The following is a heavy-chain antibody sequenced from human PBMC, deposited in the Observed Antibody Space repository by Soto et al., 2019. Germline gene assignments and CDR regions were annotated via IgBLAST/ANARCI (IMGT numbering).Heavy chain of an antibody. CDR1: GFTFSSYA. Sequence: GGSLRLSCAASGFTFSSYAMSWVRQAPGKGLEWVSAISGSGGSTYYADSVKGRFTISRDNSKNTLYLQMNSLRAEDTAVYYCAKDVEPGYCTNGVCPPFVDYWGQGTLVTVSS. V-gene: IGHV3-23*01. CDR3: AKDVEPGYCTNGVCPPFVDY. J-gene: IGHJ4*02. D-gene: IGHD2-8*01. CDR2: ISGSGGST.